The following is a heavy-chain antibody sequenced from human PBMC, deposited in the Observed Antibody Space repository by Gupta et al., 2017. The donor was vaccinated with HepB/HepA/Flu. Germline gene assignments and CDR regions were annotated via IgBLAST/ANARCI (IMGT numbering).Heavy chain of an antibody. J-gene: IGHJ6*02. Sequence: QVQLVQSGAEVKKPGASVKVSCKASGYTFTGYYMHWVRQAPGQGLEWMGWINPNSGGTNYAQKFQGWVTMTRDTSISTAYMELSRLRSDDTAVYYCARDSKVHPGSVYYGMDVWGQGTTVTVSS. CDR2: INPNSGGT. CDR3: ARDSKVHPGSVYYGMDV. V-gene: IGHV1-2*04. CDR1: GYTFTGYY. D-gene: IGHD1-1*01.